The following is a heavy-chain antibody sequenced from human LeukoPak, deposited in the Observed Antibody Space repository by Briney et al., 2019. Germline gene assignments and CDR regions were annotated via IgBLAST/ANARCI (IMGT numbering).Heavy chain of an antibody. CDR2: IYPGDSDT. CDR3: ARLPLYSGTNADPFDI. D-gene: IGHD1-26*01. CDR1: GSRFTTYW. V-gene: IGHV5-51*01. J-gene: IGHJ3*02. Sequence: GESLKISCKTSGSRFTTYWIAWVRQMPGKGLEWMGVIYPGDSDTGYGPSCKGQVTISADKSISIAYLQWSSLKASDTAMYYCARLPLYSGTNADPFDIWGRGTMVTVSS.